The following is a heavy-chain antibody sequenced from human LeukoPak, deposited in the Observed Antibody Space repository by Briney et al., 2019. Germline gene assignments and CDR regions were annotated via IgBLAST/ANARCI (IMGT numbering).Heavy chain of an antibody. CDR2: INWNGGST. D-gene: IGHD1-26*01. Sequence: PGGSLRLSCAASGFTFDDYGMSWVRQAPGKGLERVSGINWNGGSTGYADSVKGRFTISRDNAKNSLYLQMNSLRAEDTALYYCARFDVGYYYYMDVWGKGTTVTVSS. CDR3: ARFDVGYYYYMDV. J-gene: IGHJ6*03. CDR1: GFTFDDYG. V-gene: IGHV3-20*04.